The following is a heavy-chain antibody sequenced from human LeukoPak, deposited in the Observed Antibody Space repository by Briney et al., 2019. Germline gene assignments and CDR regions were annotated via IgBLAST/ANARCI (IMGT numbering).Heavy chain of an antibody. Sequence: PSETLSLTCTVSGGSISSSSYYWGWIRQPPGKGLEWIGSINYSGSTYYNPSLKSRVTISVDTSKNQFSLKLSSVTAADTAVYYCARSVGVSRAPSPRPKYYFDYWGQGTLVTVSS. D-gene: IGHD2-2*01. CDR1: GGSISSSSYY. J-gene: IGHJ4*02. V-gene: IGHV4-39*01. CDR3: ARSVGVSRAPSPRPKYYFDY. CDR2: INYSGST.